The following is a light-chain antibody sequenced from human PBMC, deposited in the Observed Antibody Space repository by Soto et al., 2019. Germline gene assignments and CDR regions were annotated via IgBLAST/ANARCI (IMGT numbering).Light chain of an antibody. J-gene: IGKJ1*01. Sequence: EIVLTQSPGTLSLSPGERDTLSCRASQSVSNNYVAWYQQKPGQAPRLLIYGASSRATGIPDSFSGSGSGTDFALSISRLEPEDFAVYYCQQYGSSPTFGQGTKVDIK. V-gene: IGKV3-20*01. CDR1: QSVSNNY. CDR2: GAS. CDR3: QQYGSSPT.